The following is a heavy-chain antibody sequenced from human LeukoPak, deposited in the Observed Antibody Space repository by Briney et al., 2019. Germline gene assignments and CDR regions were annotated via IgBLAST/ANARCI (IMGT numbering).Heavy chain of an antibody. CDR1: GYSISSGYY. Sequence: NPSETLSLTCAVSGYSISSGYYWGWIRQPPGKGLEWIGSIYHSGSTYYNPSLKSRVTISVDTSKNQFSLKLSSVTAADTAVYYCARGNFWSGYCDYWGQGTLVTVSS. CDR3: ARGNFWSGYCDY. CDR2: IYHSGST. D-gene: IGHD3-3*01. J-gene: IGHJ4*02. V-gene: IGHV4-38-2*01.